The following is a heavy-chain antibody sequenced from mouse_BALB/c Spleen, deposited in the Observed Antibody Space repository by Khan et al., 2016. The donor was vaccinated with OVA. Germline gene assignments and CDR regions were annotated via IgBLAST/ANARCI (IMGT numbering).Heavy chain of an antibody. Sequence: EVQLQESGPGLVKPSQSLSLSCTVTGYSITSEYAWNWIRQFPGNKLEWMGYINYSGNTKFNPSLKSRTSITRDKSKNQSFLQLNSVTTEDTATDDCARKDYYDYGPFAYWGQGTLVTVSA. CDR2: INYSGNT. D-gene: IGHD2-4*01. J-gene: IGHJ3*01. CDR3: ARKDYYDYGPFAY. V-gene: IGHV3-2*02. CDR1: GYSITSEYA.